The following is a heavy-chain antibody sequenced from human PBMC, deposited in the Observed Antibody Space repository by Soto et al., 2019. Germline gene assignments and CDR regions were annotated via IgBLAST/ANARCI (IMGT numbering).Heavy chain of an antibody. V-gene: IGHV3-23*01. D-gene: IGHD3-10*01. CDR1: GFTFSSYA. CDR3: AKDQEYYGSGSYDSGPFDY. CDR2: ISGSGGST. J-gene: IGHJ4*02. Sequence: GGSLRLSCAASGFTFSSYAMSWVRQAPGKGLEWVSAISGSGGSTYDADSVKGRFTISRDNSKNTLYLQMNSLRAEDTAVYYCAKDQEYYGSGSYDSGPFDYWGQGTLVTVSS.